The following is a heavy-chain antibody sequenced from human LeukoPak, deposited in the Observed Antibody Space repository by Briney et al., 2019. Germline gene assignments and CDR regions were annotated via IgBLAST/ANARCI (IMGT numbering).Heavy chain of an antibody. CDR2: ISWDGGST. CDR3: AKDIASGGYFDY. V-gene: IGHV3-43*01. J-gene: IGHJ4*02. D-gene: IGHD3-10*01. CDR1: GFTFNNYA. Sequence: PGGSLRLSCAASGFTFNNYALHWVRQAPGKGLEWVSLISWDGGSTYYADSVKGRFTISRDNSKNSLYLQMNSLRTEDTALYYCAKDIASGGYFDYWGQGTLVTVSS.